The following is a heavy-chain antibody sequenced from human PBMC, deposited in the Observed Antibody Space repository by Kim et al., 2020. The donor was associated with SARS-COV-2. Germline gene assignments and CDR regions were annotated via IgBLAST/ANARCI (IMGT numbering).Heavy chain of an antibody. Sequence: GGSLRLSCAASGFTFSSYAMSWVRQAPGKGLEWVSAISSSGGSTYYADSVKGRFTISRDNSKNTLYLQTNSLRAEDTAVYYCAKDSLGYSSSWTDYWGQGTLVTVSS. J-gene: IGHJ4*02. CDR1: GFTFSSYA. CDR3: AKDSLGYSSSWTDY. D-gene: IGHD6-13*01. CDR2: ISSSGGST. V-gene: IGHV3-23*01.